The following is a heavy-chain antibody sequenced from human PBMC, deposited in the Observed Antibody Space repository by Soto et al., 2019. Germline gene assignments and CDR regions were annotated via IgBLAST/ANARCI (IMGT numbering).Heavy chain of an antibody. Sequence: SATLSLTCAVSGGSTSISNWWSCVRQPPGKGLEWIGEIYHSGSTNYNPSLKSRVTISVDKSKNQFSLKLSSVTAADTAVYYCARRDDDIYYYGMDVWGQGTTVTVSS. D-gene: IGHD3-9*01. CDR2: IYHSGST. CDR3: ARRDDDIYYYGMDV. J-gene: IGHJ6*02. CDR1: GGSTSISNW. V-gene: IGHV4-4*02.